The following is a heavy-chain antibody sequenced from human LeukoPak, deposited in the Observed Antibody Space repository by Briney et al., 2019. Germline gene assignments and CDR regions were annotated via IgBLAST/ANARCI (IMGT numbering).Heavy chain of an antibody. CDR1: GFTFSSYW. CDR3: AIQGGGYSSSWSLNYYYYYYGMDV. J-gene: IGHJ6*02. CDR2: IKQDGSEK. Sequence: GGSLRLSCAASGFTFSSYWMSWVRQAPGKGLEWVANIKQDGSEKYCVDSVKGRFTISRDNAKNSLYLQMNSLRAEDTAVYYCAIQGGGYSSSWSLNYYYYYYGMDVWGQGTTVTVSS. V-gene: IGHV3-7*03. D-gene: IGHD6-13*01.